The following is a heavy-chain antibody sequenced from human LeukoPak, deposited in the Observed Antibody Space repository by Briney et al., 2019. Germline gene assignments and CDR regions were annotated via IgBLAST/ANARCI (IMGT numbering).Heavy chain of an antibody. CDR1: GYSFTGFC. J-gene: IGHJ5*02. Sequence: AVKLSCKASGYSFTGFCIRWVRQSRGPGLEWMGWLNPNSGGPNYTKTFQGRVTMTSNTSISTGYMELDRLRSDDTGVYYCARDTTMMTYCLDPWGQGTLVTVSS. CDR3: ARDTTMMTYCLDP. CDR2: LNPNSGGP. D-gene: IGHD3-22*01. V-gene: IGHV1-2*02.